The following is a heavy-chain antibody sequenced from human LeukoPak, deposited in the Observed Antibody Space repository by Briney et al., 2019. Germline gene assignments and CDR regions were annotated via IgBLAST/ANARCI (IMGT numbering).Heavy chain of an antibody. CDR2: IYSGGST. V-gene: IGHV3-53*01. CDR1: GFTVSSTY. J-gene: IGHJ4*02. CDR3: ARGGGGLDY. Sequence: GGSLRLSCAGSGFTVSSTYMSWVRQAPGKGLEWVSVIYSGGSTYYADSVKGRFTISRDNSKNTLYLQMNSLRAEDTAVYYGARGGGGLDYWGQGTLVTVSS. D-gene: IGHD3-10*01.